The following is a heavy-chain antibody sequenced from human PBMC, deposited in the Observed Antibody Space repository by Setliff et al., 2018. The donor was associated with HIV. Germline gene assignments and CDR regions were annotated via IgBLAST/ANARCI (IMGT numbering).Heavy chain of an antibody. J-gene: IGHJ4*02. Sequence: SETLSLTCTVSGGSISSGSYYWSWIRQPAGKGLEWIGHIYTSGSTNYNPSLKSRVTISVDTSKNQFSLKLSSVTAADTAVYYCARDVLEWFGNYFDNWGQGALVTVSS. CDR2: IYTSGST. V-gene: IGHV4-61*09. CDR1: GGSISSGSYY. CDR3: ARDVLEWFGNYFDN. D-gene: IGHD3-3*01.